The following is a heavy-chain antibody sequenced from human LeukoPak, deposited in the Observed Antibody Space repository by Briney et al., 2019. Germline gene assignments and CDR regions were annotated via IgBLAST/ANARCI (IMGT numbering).Heavy chain of an antibody. V-gene: IGHV5-51*01. CDR1: GYSFTSSW. CDR2: VYPGDSDT. J-gene: IGHJ4*02. Sequence: GESLKISCKGSGYSFTSSWIGWVRQMPGKGLEWMGIVYPGDSDTKYSPSFQGQVTISADKSISTAYLQWSSLKASDTAMYYCATQASYCGGDCPFDYWGQGTLVTVSS. D-gene: IGHD2-21*02. CDR3: ATQASYCGGDCPFDY.